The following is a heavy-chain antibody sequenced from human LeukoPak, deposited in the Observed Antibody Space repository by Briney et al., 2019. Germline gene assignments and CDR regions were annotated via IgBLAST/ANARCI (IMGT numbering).Heavy chain of an antibody. Sequence: SQTLSLTCTVSGGSISSGGYYWSWIRQHPGQGLEWIGYIYYSGSTYYNPSLKSRVTISVDTSKNQFSLKLSSVTAADTAVYYCARAGYCSSTSCYKLAINWFDPWGQGTLVTVSS. CDR1: GGSISSGGYY. V-gene: IGHV4-31*03. J-gene: IGHJ5*02. D-gene: IGHD2-2*01. CDR3: ARAGYCSSTSCYKLAINWFDP. CDR2: IYYSGST.